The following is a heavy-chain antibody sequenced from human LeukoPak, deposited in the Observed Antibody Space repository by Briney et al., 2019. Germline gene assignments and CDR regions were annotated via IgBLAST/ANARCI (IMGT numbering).Heavy chain of an antibody. Sequence: ASVKVSCKASGYTFTSYGISWVRQAPGQGLEWMGWISAYNGNTNYAQKLQGRVTMTTDTSTSTAYMELRSLRSDDTAVYYCAKVARYSSSWEDPYYYYGMDVWGQGTTVTVSS. CDR3: AKVARYSSSWEDPYYYYGMDV. J-gene: IGHJ6*02. CDR2: ISAYNGNT. CDR1: GYTFTSYG. V-gene: IGHV1-18*01. D-gene: IGHD6-13*01.